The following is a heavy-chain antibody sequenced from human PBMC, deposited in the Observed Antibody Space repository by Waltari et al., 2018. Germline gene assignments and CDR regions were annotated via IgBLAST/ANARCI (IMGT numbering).Heavy chain of an antibody. J-gene: IGHJ3*02. CDR2: INPNSGGT. V-gene: IGHV1-2*02. CDR1: GYTFTGHY. Sequence: QVQLVQSGAEVKKPGASVKVSCKASGYTFTGHYMHWARQAPGQGLEWMGWINPNSGGTNYAQKLQGRVTMTRDTSISTDYMERSRLGSEDTAVYYCARAPGAFDIWGQGTMVTGSS. CDR3: ARAPGAFDI.